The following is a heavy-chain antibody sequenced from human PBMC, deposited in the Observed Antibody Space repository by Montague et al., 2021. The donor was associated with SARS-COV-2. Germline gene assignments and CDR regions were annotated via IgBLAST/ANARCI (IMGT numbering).Heavy chain of an antibody. CDR1: GGSFSGYY. Sequence: SETLSLTCAVYGGSFSGYYWTWIRQSPGKGREWIAEINHSGTNNYNFNPSLRSRVTISVDTSKSQFSLKLSSVTAADTGVYYCARGRIELSMIVVVMTGASTYLDVWGKGTPVTVPS. D-gene: IGHD3-22*01. CDR3: ARGRIELSMIVVVMTGASTYLDV. CDR2: INHSGTN. V-gene: IGHV4-34*01. J-gene: IGHJ6*03.